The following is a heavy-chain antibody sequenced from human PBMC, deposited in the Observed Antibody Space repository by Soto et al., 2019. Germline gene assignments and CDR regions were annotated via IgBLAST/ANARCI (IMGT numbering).Heavy chain of an antibody. CDR2: IYYTGST. J-gene: IGHJ4*02. D-gene: IGHD4-17*01. Sequence: SETLSLTCTVSGGSISSYYWSWIRQPPGKGLEWIGYIYYTGSTNYNPSLKTRVTISVDKSKNQFSLNLRSVTAADTAVYYCGSGPPPYGGSRREYPFIYWGKGPRVPVSS. V-gene: IGHV4-59*04. CDR3: GSGPPPYGGSRREYPFIY. CDR1: GGSISSYY.